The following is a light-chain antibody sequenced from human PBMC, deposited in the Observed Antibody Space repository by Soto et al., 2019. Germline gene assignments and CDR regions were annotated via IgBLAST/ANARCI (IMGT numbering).Light chain of an antibody. CDR2: GAS. J-gene: IGKJ3*01. Sequence: EIVLTQSPGTLSLSPGERATLSCRARQSVSNNYLAWYQQKPGQAPRPLIYGASKRAPGVSARFSGSGSGTDFSLTISSLEPEDFAVYHCLQRSIGFTFGPGTKVDIK. CDR1: QSVSNNY. V-gene: IGKV3D-20*02. CDR3: LQRSIGFT.